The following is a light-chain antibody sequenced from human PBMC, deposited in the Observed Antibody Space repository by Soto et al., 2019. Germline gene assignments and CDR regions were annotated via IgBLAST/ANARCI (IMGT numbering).Light chain of an antibody. CDR3: QTWGTGIRV. CDR2: LNSGGTH. V-gene: IGLV4-69*01. CDR1: SGHSSYS. J-gene: IGLJ2*01. Sequence: QPVLTQSPSASASLGASVKLTCTLSSGHSSYSIAWHQQQPEKGPRYLMKLNSGGTHSRGDGIPDRFSGSSSGSERYLTISSLQSEDEGDYYCQTWGTGIRVFGGGTKLTVL.